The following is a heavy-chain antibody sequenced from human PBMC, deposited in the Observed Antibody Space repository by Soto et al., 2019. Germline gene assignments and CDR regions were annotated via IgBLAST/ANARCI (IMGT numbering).Heavy chain of an antibody. CDR3: AKDRSAALQY. D-gene: IGHD6-13*01. Sequence: PVGSLRLSCAASGFTFSSYAMSWVRHAPGKWLEWVSAISGSGGSTYYADSVKGRFTISRDNSKNTLYLQMNSLRAEDTAVYYCAKDRSAALQYWGEGTRVTLSS. V-gene: IGHV3-23*01. J-gene: IGHJ4*02. CDR1: GFTFSSYA. CDR2: ISGSGGST.